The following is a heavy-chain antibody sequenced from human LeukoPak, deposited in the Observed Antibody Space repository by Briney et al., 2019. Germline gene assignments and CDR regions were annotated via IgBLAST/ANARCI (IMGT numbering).Heavy chain of an antibody. D-gene: IGHD6-13*01. CDR3: AKEAKPGIAAD. Sequence: GGSPRLSCAASGFTFSDYYMSWIRQAPGKGLEWVSYISSSGSTIYYADSVKGRFTISRDNAKNSLYLQMNSLRAEDTAVYYCAKEAKPGIAADWGQGTLVTVSS. J-gene: IGHJ4*02. CDR1: GFTFSDYY. CDR2: ISSSGSTI. V-gene: IGHV3-11*01.